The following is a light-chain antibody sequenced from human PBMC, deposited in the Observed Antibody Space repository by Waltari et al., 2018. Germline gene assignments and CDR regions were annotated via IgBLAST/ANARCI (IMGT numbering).Light chain of an antibody. CDR2: WAS. V-gene: IGKV4-1*01. J-gene: IGKJ1*01. CDR3: QQYYDTPQT. CDR1: QSVLYRSSNRNY. Sequence: DIVMTQSPDSLAVSLVDRATINCKSSQSVLYRSSNRNYLAWYQQKSGQPPKLLIYWASTRESGVPDRFSGSGSGTDFTLTISSLQAEDVAVYYCQQYYDTPQTFGQGTKVEIK.